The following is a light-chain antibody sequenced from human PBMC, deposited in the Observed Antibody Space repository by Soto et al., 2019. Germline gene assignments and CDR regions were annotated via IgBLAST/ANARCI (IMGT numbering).Light chain of an antibody. CDR2: GAS. CDR3: QQYASSPRT. V-gene: IGKV3-20*01. Sequence: EIVLTQSPGTLSLSPGERATLSCRASQSVSSSFLAWYQQKPGQAPRLRIYGASSRATGIPDRFSGSGSGTDFTLTISRLEPEDFAVYYCQQYASSPRTFGQGTKVEIK. J-gene: IGKJ1*01. CDR1: QSVSSSF.